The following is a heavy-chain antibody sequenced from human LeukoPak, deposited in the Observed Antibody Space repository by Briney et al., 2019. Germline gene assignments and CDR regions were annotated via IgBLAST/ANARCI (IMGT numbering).Heavy chain of an antibody. CDR2: IYYSGSS. Sequence: SETLSLTCTVSGGSINNGGYYWRWLRQHPGRGLEWIGYIYYSGSSYYNPSLRSRVTISVDTSKNHFSLKLSSVTAADTAVYYCARNRDGYNSFDYWGQGTLVTVSS. CDR1: GGSINNGGYY. J-gene: IGHJ4*02. V-gene: IGHV4-31*03. D-gene: IGHD5-24*01. CDR3: ARNRDGYNSFDY.